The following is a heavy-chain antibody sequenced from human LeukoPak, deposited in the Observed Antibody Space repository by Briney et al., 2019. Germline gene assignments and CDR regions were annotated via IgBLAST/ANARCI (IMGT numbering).Heavy chain of an antibody. J-gene: IGHJ4*02. CDR3: ARGMWDWHEHYFDY. V-gene: IGHV4-61*02. CDR2: IYTSGST. Sequence: SETLSLTCTVSGVSISSTSYYWSWIRQPAGKGLEWIGRIYTSGSTNYNPSLKSRVTISVDTSKNQFSRKLSSVTAADTAVYYCARGMWDWHEHYFDYWGQGTLVTVSS. D-gene: IGHD3/OR15-3a*01. CDR1: GVSISSTSYY.